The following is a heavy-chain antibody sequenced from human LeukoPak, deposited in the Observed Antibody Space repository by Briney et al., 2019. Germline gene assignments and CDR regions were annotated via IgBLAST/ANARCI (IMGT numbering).Heavy chain of an antibody. CDR3: AKAGNQWLVRFDY. CDR1: GFTFSSYA. D-gene: IGHD6-19*01. V-gene: IGHV3-23*01. CDR2: ISGSGGST. Sequence: GGSLRLSCAASGFTFSSYAMSWVRQAPGKGLEWVSAISGSGGSTYYADSVKGRFTISRDNSKNTLYLQMNSLRAGDTAVYYCAKAGNQWLVRFDYWGQGTLVTVSS. J-gene: IGHJ4*02.